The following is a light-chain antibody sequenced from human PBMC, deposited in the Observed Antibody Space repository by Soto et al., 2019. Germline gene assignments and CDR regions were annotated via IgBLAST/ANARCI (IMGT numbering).Light chain of an antibody. Sequence: DIQMTQSPSSLSASVGDTVIITCRSGQMITTYLNWYQQKPGKAPRLLIFAASNLHSGVPSRFSGSGSGTDFTLTIRSLQPEDFATYYCQQSFVTPLTFGGGTKVDIK. CDR2: AAS. J-gene: IGKJ4*01. V-gene: IGKV1-39*01. CDR1: QMITTY. CDR3: QQSFVTPLT.